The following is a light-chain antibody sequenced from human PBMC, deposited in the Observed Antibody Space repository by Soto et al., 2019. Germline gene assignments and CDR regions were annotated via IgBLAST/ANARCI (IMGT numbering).Light chain of an antibody. CDR1: QSVSSSY. Sequence: EIVLTQSPGTLSLSPGERATLSCRASQSVSSSYLAGYQQKPGQAPRLLIYGASSRATGIPDRFSGSGSGTDFTLTISRLEPEDFPVYYCQQYGSSLQGTFGQGTKVEIK. J-gene: IGKJ1*01. CDR2: GAS. V-gene: IGKV3-20*01. CDR3: QQYGSSLQGT.